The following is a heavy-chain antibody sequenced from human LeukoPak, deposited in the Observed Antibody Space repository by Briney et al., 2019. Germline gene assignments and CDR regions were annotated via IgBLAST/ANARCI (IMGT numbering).Heavy chain of an antibody. CDR3: ARYSSGWYGYYFDY. Sequence: GASVKVPCKASGYTFTSYGISWVRQAPGQGLEWMGWISAYNGNTNYAQKLQGRVTMTTDTSTSTAYMELRSLRSDDTAVYYCARYSSGWYGYYFDYWGQGTLVTVSS. V-gene: IGHV1-18*04. CDR1: GYTFTSYG. CDR2: ISAYNGNT. J-gene: IGHJ4*02. D-gene: IGHD6-19*01.